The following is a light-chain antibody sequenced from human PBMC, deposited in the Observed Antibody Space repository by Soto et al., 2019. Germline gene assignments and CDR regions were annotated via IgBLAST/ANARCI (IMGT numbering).Light chain of an antibody. V-gene: IGKV1-5*03. CDR3: QHYNSYSEA. J-gene: IGKJ1*01. Sequence: DIQMTQSPSTLSGSVGDRVTITCRASQTISSWLAWYQQKPGKAPKLLIYKASTLKSGVQSRFSGSGSGTEFTLTIISLQPDDFATYYCQHYNSYSEAFGQGTKVELK. CDR1: QTISSW. CDR2: KAS.